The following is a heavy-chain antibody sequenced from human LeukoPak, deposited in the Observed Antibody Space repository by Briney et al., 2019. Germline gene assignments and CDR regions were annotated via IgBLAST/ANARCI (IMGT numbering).Heavy chain of an antibody. V-gene: IGHV3-64*01. CDR3: ARDRDSSGYYYVGPDY. J-gene: IGHJ4*02. D-gene: IGHD3-22*01. CDR1: GFTFSSYA. CDR2: ISSNGGST. Sequence: GGSLRLSCAASGFTFSSYAMHWVRQAPGKGLEYVSAISSNGGSTYYANSVKGRFIISRDNSKNTLYLQMGSLRAEDMAVYYCARDRDSSGYYYVGPDYWGQGTLVTVSS.